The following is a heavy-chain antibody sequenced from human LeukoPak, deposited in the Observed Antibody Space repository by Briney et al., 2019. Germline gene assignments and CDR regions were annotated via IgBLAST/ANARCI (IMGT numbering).Heavy chain of an antibody. Sequence: GESLKISCKGSGYSFTSYWIGWVRQMPGKGLEWMGIIYPGDSDTRYSPSFQGRVTISADKSTSTAYLQWSSLKASDTAMYYCARADSSSWSHFDYWGQGTLVTVSS. V-gene: IGHV5-51*01. CDR1: GYSFTSYW. D-gene: IGHD6-13*01. CDR3: ARADSSSWSHFDY. J-gene: IGHJ4*02. CDR2: IYPGDSDT.